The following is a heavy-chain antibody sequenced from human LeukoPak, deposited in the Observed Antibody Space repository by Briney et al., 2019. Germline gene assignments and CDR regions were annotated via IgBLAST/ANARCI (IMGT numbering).Heavy chain of an antibody. V-gene: IGHV3-30-3*01. CDR3: ARGGSGYSYGYYGY. D-gene: IGHD5-18*01. CDR2: ISYDESNK. CDR1: GFTFNTYT. J-gene: IGHJ4*02. Sequence: EGSLRLSCAASGFTFNTYTIHWVRQAPGKGLEWVAVISYDESNKYYADSVKGRFTISRDNSKNTLHLQMNSLRAEDTAVYYCARGGSGYSYGYYGYWGQGTLVTVSS.